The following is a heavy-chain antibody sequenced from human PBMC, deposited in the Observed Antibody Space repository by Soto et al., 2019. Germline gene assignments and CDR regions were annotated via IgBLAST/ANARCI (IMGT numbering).Heavy chain of an antibody. D-gene: IGHD5-12*01. V-gene: IGHV1-69*02. Sequence: QVQLVQSGAEVKKPGSSVKVSCKASGGTFSSYTISWVRQAPGQGLEWMGRIIPILGIANYVQKIQGRVTITADKSTSTDYMELSSLISEDTAVYYCTWLRLKGVLGYFDYWGQGTLVTVSS. J-gene: IGHJ4*02. CDR3: TWLRLKGVLGYFDY. CDR1: GGTFSSYT. CDR2: IIPILGIA.